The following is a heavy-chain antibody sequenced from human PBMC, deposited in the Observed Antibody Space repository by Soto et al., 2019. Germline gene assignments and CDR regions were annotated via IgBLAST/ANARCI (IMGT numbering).Heavy chain of an antibody. CDR1: GFIFSSYA. CDR3: ARYIPGVRYYGMDV. V-gene: IGHV3-23*01. J-gene: IGHJ6*02. D-gene: IGHD5-18*01. Sequence: EVQLLESGGGLVQPGGSLRLSCAASGFIFSSYAMKWVRQAPGKGLEWVSLIGESGTPTYYADSVKGRFTISRDNSGNTLFLEMYSLRAEDTAVYYCARYIPGVRYYGMDVWGQGPTVTVSS. CDR2: IGESGTPT.